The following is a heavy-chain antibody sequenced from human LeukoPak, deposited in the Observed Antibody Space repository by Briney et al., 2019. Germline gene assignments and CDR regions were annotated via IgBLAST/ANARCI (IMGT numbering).Heavy chain of an antibody. D-gene: IGHD2-2*01. V-gene: IGHV3-23*01. CDR3: AKDRGDRYCSSTSCSHFDY. CDR1: GFTFSSYA. CDR2: ISGSGGST. Sequence: SGGSLRLSCAASGFTFSSYAMSWVRQAPGKGLEWVSAISGSGGSTYYADSVKGRFTISRDNSKNTLYLQMNSLRAEDTAVYYCAKDRGDRYCSSTSCSHFDYWGQGTLVTVSS. J-gene: IGHJ4*02.